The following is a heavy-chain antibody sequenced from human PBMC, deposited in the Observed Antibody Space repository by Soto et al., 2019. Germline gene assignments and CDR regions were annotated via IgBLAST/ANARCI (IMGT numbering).Heavy chain of an antibody. Sequence: PGESLKISCKGSGYSFTSYWIGWVRQMPGKGLEWMGIIYPGDSDTRYSPSFQGQVTISADKSISTAYLQWSSLKASDTAMYYCARQKSSLGYCTNGVCYTSDYWCEGTLVTVSS. V-gene: IGHV5-51*01. D-gene: IGHD2-8*01. J-gene: IGHJ4*02. CDR3: ARQKSSLGYCTNGVCYTSDY. CDR1: GYSFTSYW. CDR2: IYPGDSDT.